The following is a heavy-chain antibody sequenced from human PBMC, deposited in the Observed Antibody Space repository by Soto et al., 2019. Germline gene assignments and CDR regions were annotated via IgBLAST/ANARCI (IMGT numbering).Heavy chain of an antibody. V-gene: IGHV4-59*01. Sequence: WETLSLTCPVSGGSISSYYCSGIRQPPGKGLEWIGYIYYSGSTNYNPSLKSRVTISVDTSKNQFSLKLSSVTAADTAVYYCARGRRYSVLCDPWGQGTLVTVSS. D-gene: IGHD3-9*01. CDR1: GGSISSYY. CDR3: ARGRRYSVLCDP. J-gene: IGHJ5*02. CDR2: IYYSGST.